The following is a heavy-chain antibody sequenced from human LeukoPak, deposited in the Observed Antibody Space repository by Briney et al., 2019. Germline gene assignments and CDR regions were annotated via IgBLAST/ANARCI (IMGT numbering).Heavy chain of an antibody. V-gene: IGHV3-20*01. CDR2: INWNGGST. J-gene: IGHJ2*01. CDR1: GFTFSSYA. CDR3: ARDGIELGSRMVWFFDP. D-gene: IGHD3-10*01. Sequence: GGSLRLSCAASGFTFSSYAMSWVRQAPGKGLEWVSGINWNGGSTGYADSVKGRFTISRDNAKNSLYLQMNSLRAGDTALYHCARDGIELGSRMVWFFDPWGRGTLVTVSS.